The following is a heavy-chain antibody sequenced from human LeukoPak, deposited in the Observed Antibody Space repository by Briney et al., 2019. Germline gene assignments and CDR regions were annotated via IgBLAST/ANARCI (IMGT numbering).Heavy chain of an antibody. Sequence: SETLSLTCTVSGGSISSYYWSWIRQPPGKGLEWIGYIYYSGSTNYNPSLKSRVTISVDTSKNQFSLKLSSVTAADTAVYYCAREEGSGGDYVYWGQGTLVTVSS. CDR2: IYYSGST. D-gene: IGHD2-21*02. CDR3: AREEGSGGDYVY. V-gene: IGHV4-59*12. J-gene: IGHJ4*02. CDR1: GGSISSYY.